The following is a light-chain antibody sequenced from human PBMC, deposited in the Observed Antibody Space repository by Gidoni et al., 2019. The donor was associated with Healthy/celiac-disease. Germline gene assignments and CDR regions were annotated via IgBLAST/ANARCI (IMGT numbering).Light chain of an antibody. J-gene: IGKJ2*01. CDR1: QSVRSFY. CDR3: QQYYSSPYT. V-gene: IGKV3-20*01. Sequence: EIVLTQSPGTLSLSPRERATLSCRASQSVRSFYLAWYQQKPGQAPRLLIYGALSRATGIPDRFSGTGSGTDFTLTISRLEPEDFAVYYCQQYYSSPYTFGQGTKLEIK. CDR2: GAL.